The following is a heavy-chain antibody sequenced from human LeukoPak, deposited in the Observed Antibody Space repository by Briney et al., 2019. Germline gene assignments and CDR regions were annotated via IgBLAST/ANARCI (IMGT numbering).Heavy chain of an antibody. D-gene: IGHD3-10*01. Sequence: PSGTLSLTCAVSGGSISSSNWWSWVRQPPGKGLEWIGEIYHSGSTNYNPSLKSRVTISVDTSKNQFSLKLSSVTAADTAVYYCAFQGVRGPYYYYYMDVWGKGTTVTISS. J-gene: IGHJ6*03. CDR1: GGSISSSNW. V-gene: IGHV4-4*02. CDR2: IYHSGST. CDR3: AFQGVRGPYYYYYMDV.